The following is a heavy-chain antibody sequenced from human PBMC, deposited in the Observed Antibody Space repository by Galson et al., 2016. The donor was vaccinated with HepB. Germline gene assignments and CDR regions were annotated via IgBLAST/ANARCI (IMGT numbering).Heavy chain of an antibody. Sequence: SVKVSCKASGYPFMDFGVSWVRQAPGQGLEWMGGIIPSFVTPTYAQKFQGRVTITADESTSTVSMELSSLKSEDTAAYYCARDLGYSDDLGDAWGQGTLVTVSS. V-gene: IGHV1-69*13. J-gene: IGHJ5*02. CDR1: GYPFMDFG. D-gene: IGHD5-12*01. CDR3: ARDLGYSDDLGDA. CDR2: IIPSFVTP.